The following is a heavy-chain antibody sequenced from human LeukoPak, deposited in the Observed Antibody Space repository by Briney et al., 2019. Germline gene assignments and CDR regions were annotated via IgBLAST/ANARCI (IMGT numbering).Heavy chain of an antibody. CDR1: GGSISSSSYY. Sequence: SETLSLTCTVSGGSISSSSYYWGWIRQPPGKGLEWTGSIYYSGSTYYNPSLKSRVTISVDTPKNQFSLKLSSVTAADTAVYYCARLPYYYDSSGYPHDAFDIWGQGTMVTVSS. CDR3: ARLPYYYDSSGYPHDAFDI. J-gene: IGHJ3*02. CDR2: IYYSGST. V-gene: IGHV4-39*01. D-gene: IGHD3-22*01.